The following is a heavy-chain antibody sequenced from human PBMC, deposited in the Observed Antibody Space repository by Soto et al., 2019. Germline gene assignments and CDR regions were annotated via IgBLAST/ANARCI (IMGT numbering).Heavy chain of an antibody. D-gene: IGHD3-9*01. CDR1: GYTFTGYY. J-gene: IGHJ6*02. Sequence: GASVKVSCKASGYTFTGYYMHWVRQAPGQGLEWMGWINPNSGGTNYAQKFQGWVTMTRDTSISTAYMELSRLRSDDTAVYYCARAPPYYDILTGPSKHYYYGMDVWGQGTTVTVSS. CDR3: ARAPPYYDILTGPSKHYYYGMDV. CDR2: INPNSGGT. V-gene: IGHV1-2*04.